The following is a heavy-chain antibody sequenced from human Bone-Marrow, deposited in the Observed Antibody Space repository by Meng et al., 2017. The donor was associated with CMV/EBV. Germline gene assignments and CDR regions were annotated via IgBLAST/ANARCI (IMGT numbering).Heavy chain of an antibody. J-gene: IGHJ5*02. D-gene: IGHD2-2*02. CDR3: ARDRHCSSTSCYTEISWRNWFDP. Sequence: MHWVRQAPGQGLEWMGWINPNSGGTNYAQKFQGRVTMTGDTSISTAYMELSRLRSDDTAVYYCARDRHCSSTSCYTEISWRNWFDPWGQGTLVTVSS. V-gene: IGHV1-2*02. CDR2: INPNSGGT.